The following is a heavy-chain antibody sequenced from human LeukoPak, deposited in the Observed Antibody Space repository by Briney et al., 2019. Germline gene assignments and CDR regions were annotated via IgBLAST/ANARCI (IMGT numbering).Heavy chain of an antibody. CDR1: GGSFSGYY. CDR2: INHSGST. Sequence: PSETLSLTCAVYGGSFSGYYWSWIRQPPGKGLEWIGEINHSGSTNYNPSLKSRVTISVDTSKNQFSLKLSSVTAADTAVYYCARHAYGSGSYHFDYWGQGTLVTVSS. D-gene: IGHD3-10*01. CDR3: ARHAYGSGSYHFDY. V-gene: IGHV4-34*01. J-gene: IGHJ4*02.